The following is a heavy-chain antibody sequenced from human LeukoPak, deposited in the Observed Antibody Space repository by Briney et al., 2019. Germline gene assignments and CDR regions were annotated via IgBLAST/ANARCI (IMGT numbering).Heavy chain of an antibody. CDR2: ITISGHTK. CDR1: GFDLNIYE. Sequence: PGGSLRLSCAASGFDLNIYEMNWVRQAPGKGLEWIADITISGHTKNYADSVKGRFTISRDNAGPSLSLQMNSLRVEDTGVYYCARGDPHADLWGQGTLVTVSS. CDR3: ARGDPHADL. J-gene: IGHJ5*02. V-gene: IGHV3-48*03.